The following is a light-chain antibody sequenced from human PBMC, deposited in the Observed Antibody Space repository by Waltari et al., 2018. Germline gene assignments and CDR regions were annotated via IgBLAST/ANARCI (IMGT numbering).Light chain of an antibody. V-gene: IGLV1-51*01. Sequence: QSVLTQPPSVSAAPGQKVTISCSGSDSNVGTDYVSWYQQHPGRAPKLLIYDDENRPSGIPDRFSGSKSGTSATLAITGLQTGDEADYFCGTWDSSLSAGVFGTGTKVTV. CDR2: DDE. CDR3: GTWDSSLSAGV. J-gene: IGLJ1*01. CDR1: DSNVGTDY.